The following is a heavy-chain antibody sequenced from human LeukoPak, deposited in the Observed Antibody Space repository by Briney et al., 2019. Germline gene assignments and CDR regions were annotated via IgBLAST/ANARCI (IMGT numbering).Heavy chain of an antibody. Sequence: SETLSLTCAVSGYSISSGYYWGWIRQPPGKGLECIGSIYHSGSTYYNPSLKSRVTISVDTSKNQFSLKLSSVTAADTAVYYCARHRVASTSNWFDPWGQGTLVTVSS. V-gene: IGHV4-38-2*01. CDR3: ARHRVASTSNWFDP. J-gene: IGHJ5*02. D-gene: IGHD6-19*01. CDR2: IYHSGST. CDR1: GYSISSGYY.